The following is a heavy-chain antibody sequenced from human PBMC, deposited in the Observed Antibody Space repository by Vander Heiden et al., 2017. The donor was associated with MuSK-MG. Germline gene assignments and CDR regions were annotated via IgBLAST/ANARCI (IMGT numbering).Heavy chain of an antibody. V-gene: IGHV3-48*03. Sequence: VQPGAPLSHPCAASGFTFSSYEMNWVRQAPGKGLEWVSYISSSGSTIYYADSVKGRFTISRDNAKNSLYLQMNSLRAEDTAVYYCARDQRGVPAAMRAGFDPWGQGTLVTVSS. D-gene: IGHD2-2*01. CDR3: ARDQRGVPAAMRAGFDP. CDR1: GFTFSSYE. CDR2: ISSSGSTI. J-gene: IGHJ5*02.